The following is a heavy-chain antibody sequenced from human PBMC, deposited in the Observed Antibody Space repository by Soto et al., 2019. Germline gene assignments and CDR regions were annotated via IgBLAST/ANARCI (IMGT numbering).Heavy chain of an antibody. CDR3: AREQLELRGATYYYYGMDV. CDR2: IYPGDSDT. V-gene: IGHV5-51*01. D-gene: IGHD1-7*01. Sequence: PGESLKISCKGSGYSFTSYWIGWVRQMPGKGLEWMGIIYPGDSDTRYSPSFQGQVTISADKSISTAYLQWSSLKASDTAMYYCAREQLELRGATYYYYGMDVWGQGTTVTVSS. J-gene: IGHJ6*02. CDR1: GYSFTSYW.